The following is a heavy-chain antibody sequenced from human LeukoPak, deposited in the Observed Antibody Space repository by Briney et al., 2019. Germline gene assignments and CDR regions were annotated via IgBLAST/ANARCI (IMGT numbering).Heavy chain of an antibody. Sequence: QAGGSLRLSCAASGFTFSSYGMPWVRQVPGKGLVWVSRINTDGSVTSYADSVKGRFTISRDNARNTLYLHMNSLRAEDTAVYYCTRSSNSPDYCGQGTLVTVSS. J-gene: IGHJ4*02. CDR2: INTDGSVT. CDR1: GFTFSSYG. CDR3: TRSSNSPDY. V-gene: IGHV3-74*01. D-gene: IGHD1-1*01.